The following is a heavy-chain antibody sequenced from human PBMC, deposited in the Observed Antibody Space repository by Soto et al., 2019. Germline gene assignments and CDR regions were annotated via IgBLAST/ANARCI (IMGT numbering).Heavy chain of an antibody. CDR3: ARGTREGWYFDL. CDR1: GGSFSGYF. CDR2: INHSGIT. Sequence: QVQLQQWGAGLLKPSETLSLTCAVYGGSFSGYFWSWIRQPPGKGLEWIAEINHSGITNYNPSLKSRITLSIDTSKNQFSLKLSSVTAADTAVFYCARGTREGWYFDLWGRGTLVTVSS. J-gene: IGHJ2*01. V-gene: IGHV4-34*01.